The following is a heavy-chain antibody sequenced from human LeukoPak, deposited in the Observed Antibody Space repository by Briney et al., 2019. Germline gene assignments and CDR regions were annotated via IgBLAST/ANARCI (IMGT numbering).Heavy chain of an antibody. CDR2: ISYDGSNK. V-gene: IGHV3-30*18. D-gene: IGHD3-3*01. CDR1: GFTFSSYG. J-gene: IGHJ4*02. Sequence: GGSLRLSCAASGFTFSSYGMHWVRQAPGKGLEWVAVISYDGSNKYYADSVKGRFTISRDNSKNTLYLQMNSLRAGDTAVYYCAKDFTFAYYDFWSGYYPDYWGQGTLVTVSS. CDR3: AKDFTFAYYDFWSGYYPDY.